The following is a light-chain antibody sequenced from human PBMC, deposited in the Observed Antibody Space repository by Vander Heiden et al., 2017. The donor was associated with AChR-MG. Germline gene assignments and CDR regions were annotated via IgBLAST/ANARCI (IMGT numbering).Light chain of an antibody. CDR3: QAWDSSTAV. CDR1: KLGDKY. CDR2: QDS. J-gene: IGLJ2*01. V-gene: IGLV3-1*01. Sequence: SYELTQPPSVSVSPGQTASITRSGDKLGDKYACWYQQKPGQSLVLVIYQDSKRPSGIPERFSGSNSGNTATLTISGTQAMDEAYYYCQAWDSSTAVFGGGTKLTVL.